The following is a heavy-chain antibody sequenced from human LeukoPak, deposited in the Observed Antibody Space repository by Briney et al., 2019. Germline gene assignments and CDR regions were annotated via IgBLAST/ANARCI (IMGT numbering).Heavy chain of an antibody. Sequence: GASVKVSCKASGYTFTGYYLHWVRQAPGQGLEWMGWINPNSGGTNYAQKFQGRVTMTRDTSISTAYMELSRLRSDDTAVYYCARRDYDSSGYTFDCWGQGTLVTVSS. J-gene: IGHJ4*02. D-gene: IGHD3-22*01. CDR2: INPNSGGT. V-gene: IGHV1-2*02. CDR3: ARRDYDSSGYTFDC. CDR1: GYTFTGYY.